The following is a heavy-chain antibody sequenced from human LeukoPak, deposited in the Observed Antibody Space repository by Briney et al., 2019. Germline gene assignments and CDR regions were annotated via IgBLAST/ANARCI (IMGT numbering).Heavy chain of an antibody. J-gene: IGHJ4*02. D-gene: IGHD1-20*01. CDR2: VSYDGSNK. Sequence: GGSLRLSCAASGFTFSSFGVHWVRQAPGKGLEWVAVVSYDGSNKYYADSVKGRFTISRDNSKNTLYLQMNSLRAEDTAVYYCARDLPPLTGAGAGFDYWGRGTLVTVSS. CDR3: ARDLPPLTGAGAGFDY. CDR1: GFTFSSFG. V-gene: IGHV3-30*19.